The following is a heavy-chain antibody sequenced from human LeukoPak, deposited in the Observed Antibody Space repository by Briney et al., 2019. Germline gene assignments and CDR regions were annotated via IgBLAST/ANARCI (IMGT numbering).Heavy chain of an antibody. V-gene: IGHV3-23*01. CDR2: ITGAGSST. D-gene: IGHD5-18*01. J-gene: IGHJ4*02. CDR1: GFTFKSYG. Sequence: GGSLRLSCAASGFTFKSYGMTWVRQVPGKGLEWVSSITGAGSSTKYADSVNGRFTISRDNSKNTVSLQMTGLRAEDTAVYYCARKVAVAMDLDYWGQGTLVTVST. CDR3: ARKVAVAMDLDY.